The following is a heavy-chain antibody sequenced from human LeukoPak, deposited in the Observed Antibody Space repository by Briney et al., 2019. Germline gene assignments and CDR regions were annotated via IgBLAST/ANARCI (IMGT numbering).Heavy chain of an antibody. J-gene: IGHJ4*02. D-gene: IGHD3-3*01. Sequence: QPGRSLRLSCAASGFTFSTYGMHWARQAPGKGLEWVAVIWYDGSNKYYADSVRGRFTISRDNFKNTLYLQTNSLRAEDTAVYYCARDLEIGSSSYYFDYWGQGTLVTVSS. CDR2: IWYDGSNK. CDR1: GFTFSTYG. CDR3: ARDLEIGSSSYYFDY. V-gene: IGHV3-33*01.